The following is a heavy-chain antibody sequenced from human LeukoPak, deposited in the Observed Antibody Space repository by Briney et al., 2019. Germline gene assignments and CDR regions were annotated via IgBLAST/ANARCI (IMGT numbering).Heavy chain of an antibody. CDR1: GGTFSSYA. CDR3: ARGEADIVVVPAAMSPVRSYYYYGMDV. D-gene: IGHD2-2*01. Sequence: SVKVSCKASGGTFSSYAISWVRQAPGQGLEWMGGIIPIFGTANYAQKFQGRVTITADESTSTAYMELSSLRSEDTAVYYCARGEADIVVVPAAMSPVRSYYYYGMDVWGQGTTVTVSS. V-gene: IGHV1-69*13. J-gene: IGHJ6*02. CDR2: IIPIFGTA.